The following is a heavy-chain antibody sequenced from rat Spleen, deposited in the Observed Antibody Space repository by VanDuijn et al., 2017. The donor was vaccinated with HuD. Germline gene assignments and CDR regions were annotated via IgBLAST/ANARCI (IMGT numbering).Heavy chain of an antibody. CDR2: IQSGGST. CDR1: GFSLPSYH. V-gene: IGHV2-27*01. J-gene: IGHJ2*01. CDR3: ARGALFDY. Sequence: QVQLKESEPDLVQPSQTLSLTCTVSGFSLPSYHVHWVRQPPGKGLEWMGRIQSGGSTDYNSALKSRLSISRDTSKSQVVLKMNSLQTEDTAMYFCARGALFDYWGQGVMVTVSS.